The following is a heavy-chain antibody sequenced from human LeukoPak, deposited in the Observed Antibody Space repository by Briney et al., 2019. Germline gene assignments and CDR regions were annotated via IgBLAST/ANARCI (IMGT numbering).Heavy chain of an antibody. J-gene: IGHJ4*02. Sequence: SETLSLTCTVSGGSIRNYYWSWIRQPPGKGLEWIGYIYYSGTTNYIPSLKSRVTISIDTSKNQFSLKLSSVTAADTAVYYCARCFGSGCPNGVFDYWGQGTLVTVSS. CDR2: IYYSGTT. V-gene: IGHV4-59*01. D-gene: IGHD6-19*01. CDR1: GGSIRNYY. CDR3: ARCFGSGCPNGVFDY.